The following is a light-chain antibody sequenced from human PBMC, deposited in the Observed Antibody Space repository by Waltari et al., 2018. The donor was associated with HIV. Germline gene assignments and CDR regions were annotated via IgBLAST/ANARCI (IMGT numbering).Light chain of an antibody. V-gene: IGLV3-21*04. CDR3: QVWDSSSDQGV. Sequence: SYVLTQPPSVSVAPGETATISCCGNDLGSTNVHWYQQSPAQATLLVISDDSDRPSGIPERFVASKFGNTATLTSSRVEAGDEAYYFCQVWDSSSDQGVFGGGTKLTVL. CDR2: DDS. J-gene: IGLJ2*01. CDR1: DLGSTN.